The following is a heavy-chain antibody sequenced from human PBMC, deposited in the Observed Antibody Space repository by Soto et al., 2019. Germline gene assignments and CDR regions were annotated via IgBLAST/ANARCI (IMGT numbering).Heavy chain of an antibody. CDR3: ARPYYDFCCCPDY. D-gene: IGHD3-3*01. J-gene: IGHJ4*02. CDR2: ITGNGDTT. V-gene: IGHV3-23*01. CDR1: GFTFSSYA. Sequence: AGGSLRLSCAASGFTFSSYAMNWVRQAPGKGLDWISAITGNGDTTYYAESAKGRFTISRDNSKNTLYLQMNSLRAEDTAVYYCARPYYDFCCCPDYWGQGTLVTVSS.